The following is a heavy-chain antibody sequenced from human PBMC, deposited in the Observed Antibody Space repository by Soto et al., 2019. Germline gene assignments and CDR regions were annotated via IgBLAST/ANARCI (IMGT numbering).Heavy chain of an antibody. CDR3: AKVPLRLDYFDY. V-gene: IGHV3-23*01. J-gene: IGHJ4*02. D-gene: IGHD5-12*01. CDR2: IRGSGST. CDR1: GFTFSNYA. Sequence: EVQLLESGGGLVQPGGSLRLSCAASGFTFSNYAMNWVRQAPGKGLEWVSAIRGSGSTYYADSLKGRFTISRDNSKNTLYLQMNSLRAEDTAVYYCAKVPLRLDYFDYWGPGTLVTVSS.